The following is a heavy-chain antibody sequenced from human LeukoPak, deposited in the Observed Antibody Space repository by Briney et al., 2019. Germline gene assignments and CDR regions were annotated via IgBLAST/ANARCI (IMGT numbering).Heavy chain of an antibody. V-gene: IGHV4-34*01. Sequence: SETLSLTCAVYGGSFSGYYWSWIRQPPGKGLEWIGEINHSGSTNYNPSLKSRVTISVDTSKNQFSLKLSSVTAADTAVYYCARRSRITMVRGVIKPEYYYYYYMDVWGKGTTVTISS. D-gene: IGHD3-10*01. CDR1: GGSFSGYY. CDR2: INHSGST. J-gene: IGHJ6*03. CDR3: ARRSRITMVRGVIKPEYYYYYYMDV.